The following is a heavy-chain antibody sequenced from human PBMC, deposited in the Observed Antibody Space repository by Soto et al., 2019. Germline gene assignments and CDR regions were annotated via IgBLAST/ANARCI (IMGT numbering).Heavy chain of an antibody. CDR3: AREQTRDGYKYDAFDI. CDR2: IIPIFGTA. D-gene: IGHD5-12*01. V-gene: IGHV1-69*01. CDR1: GGTFSSYA. J-gene: IGHJ3*02. Sequence: QVQLVQSGAEVKKPGSSVKVSCKASGGTFSSYAISWVRQAPGQGLEWMGGIIPIFGTANYAQKFQGRVTITADESTSTAYMELSSLSSEDTDVYYCAREQTRDGYKYDAFDIWGQGTMVTVSS.